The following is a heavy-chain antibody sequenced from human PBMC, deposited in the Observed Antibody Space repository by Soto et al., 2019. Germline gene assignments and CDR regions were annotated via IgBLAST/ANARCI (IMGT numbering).Heavy chain of an antibody. CDR3: AIGSSALDCSGGSCYYAFDI. V-gene: IGHV1-46*01. CDR1: GYTVTSYY. CDR2: INPSGGST. J-gene: IGHJ3*02. Sequence: ASVKVSCKASGYTVTSYYMHWVRQAPGQGLEWMGIINPSGGSTSYAQKFQGRVTMTRDTSTSTVYMELSSLRSEDTAVYYCAIGSSALDCSGGSCYYAFDIWGQGTMVTVSS. D-gene: IGHD2-15*01.